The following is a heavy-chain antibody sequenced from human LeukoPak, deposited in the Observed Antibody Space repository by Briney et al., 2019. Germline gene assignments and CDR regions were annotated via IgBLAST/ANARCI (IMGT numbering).Heavy chain of an antibody. CDR2: IGADGDT. Sequence: GGSLRLSCAAYGFNFINFPMTWFRQAPGKGMEWVSFIGADGDTNYAESAKARFTISRDNSKKTLFLEMHTLRVEDTAVYYCAKWNRMANREFFDWGQGTLVVVAS. J-gene: IGHJ4*02. D-gene: IGHD5-24*01. V-gene: IGHV3-23*01. CDR1: GFNFINFP. CDR3: AKWNRMANREFFD.